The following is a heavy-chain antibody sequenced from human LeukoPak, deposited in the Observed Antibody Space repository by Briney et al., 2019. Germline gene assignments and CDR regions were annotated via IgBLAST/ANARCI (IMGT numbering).Heavy chain of an antibody. J-gene: IGHJ4*02. CDR1: GGSVSSGSYY. CDR2: IYYSAST. V-gene: IGHV4-61*01. CDR3: ARGSRGYSYG. D-gene: IGHD5-18*01. Sequence: SETLSLTCTVTGGSVSSGSYYWSWIRQPPGKGLEWIGYIYYSASTNYNPSLKSRVTISVDTSNNQFSLKLSSVTAADTAVYYCARGSRGYSYGWGQGTLVTVSS.